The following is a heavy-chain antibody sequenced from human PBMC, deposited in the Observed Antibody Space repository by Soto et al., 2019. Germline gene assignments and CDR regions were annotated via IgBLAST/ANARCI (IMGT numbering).Heavy chain of an antibody. J-gene: IGHJ3*02. CDR3: ARGGGAFDI. V-gene: IGHV4-30-2*01. CDR2: IYPSGST. CDR1: GASISRDGYS. Sequence: QLQLQESGSGLVKPSQTVSLTCAVSGASISRDGYSWNWIRQPPGRGLEWIGSIYPSGSTSNNPPPKSRATISIARSKNQFSLKRSSVTAADTAVYYCARGGGAFDIWGQGTMVTVSS. D-gene: IGHD1-26*01.